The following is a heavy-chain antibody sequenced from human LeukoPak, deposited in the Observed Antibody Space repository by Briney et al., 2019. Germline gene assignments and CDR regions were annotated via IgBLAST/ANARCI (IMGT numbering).Heavy chain of an antibody. D-gene: IGHD3-9*01. J-gene: IGHJ1*01. V-gene: IGHV4-59*01. Sequence: SETLSLTCTVSGGSINSASWTWIRQPPGKGLEWMGFTSYTGSTSYNPSLGSRVTMAVDTSSNQFPLDLSSVTAADTAVYYCATYDMMTGYSDSWGQGTLVTVSS. CDR2: TSYTGST. CDR1: GGSINSAS. CDR3: ATYDMMTGYSDS.